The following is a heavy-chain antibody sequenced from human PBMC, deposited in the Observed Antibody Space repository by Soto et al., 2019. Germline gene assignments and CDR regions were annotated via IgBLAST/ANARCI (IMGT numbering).Heavy chain of an antibody. CDR1: GFTFSDYS. J-gene: IGHJ4*02. CDR2: ISGRSSTI. CDR3: ARKQGLALG. Sequence: EVQLVESGGGLVQPGGSLRLSCAASGFTFSDYSMNWVRQAPGKGLEWVSYISGRSSTIYYADSVRGRFTISRNNAKKSLYLQMNSLRAEDTAVYYCARKQGLALGWGQGTLVTVSS. D-gene: IGHD6-19*01. V-gene: IGHV3-48*01.